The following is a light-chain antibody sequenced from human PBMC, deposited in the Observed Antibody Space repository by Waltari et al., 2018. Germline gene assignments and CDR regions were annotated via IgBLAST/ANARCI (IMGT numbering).Light chain of an antibody. J-gene: IGLJ3*02. CDR3: CSCVGRNIYWV. V-gene: IGLV2-11*01. CDR1: SSDVGANNF. CDR2: DIN. Sequence: QSALTQPRSVSGSPGQSVTISCTGTSSDVGANNFVSWYQHHPDKAPKLIIYDINKRPSGFPDRCSGSKSGNTASLTISGLQAEDEADYYCCSCVGRNIYWVFGGGTKLTVL.